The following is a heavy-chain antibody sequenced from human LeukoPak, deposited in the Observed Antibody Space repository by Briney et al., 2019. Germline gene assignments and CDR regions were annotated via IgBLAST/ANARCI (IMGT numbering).Heavy chain of an antibody. J-gene: IGHJ4*02. CDR3: ARSPRGRPFDY. CDR1: GGSISSYY. Sequence: SETLSLTCTVSGGSISSYYWSWIRQPPGKGLEWIGYIYYSGSTNYNPSLKSRVTISVDTSKNQFSLKLSSATAADTAVYYCARSPRGRPFDYWGQGTLVTVSS. D-gene: IGHD1-1*01. V-gene: IGHV4-59*01. CDR2: IYYSGST.